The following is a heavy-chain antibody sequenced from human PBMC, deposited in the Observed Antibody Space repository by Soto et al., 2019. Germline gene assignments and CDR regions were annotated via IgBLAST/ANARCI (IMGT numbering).Heavy chain of an antibody. V-gene: IGHV3-21*01. CDR2: ISSSSSYI. CDR3: ATDTDCSSTSCYGWFDP. Sequence: EVQLVESGGGLVKPGGSLRLSCAASGFTFSSYSMNWVRQAPGKGLQWVSSISSSSSYIYYADSVKGRFTISRDNAKNSLYLQMNSLRAEDTAVYYCATDTDCSSTSCYGWFDPWGQGTLVTVSS. J-gene: IGHJ5*02. CDR1: GFTFSSYS. D-gene: IGHD2-2*01.